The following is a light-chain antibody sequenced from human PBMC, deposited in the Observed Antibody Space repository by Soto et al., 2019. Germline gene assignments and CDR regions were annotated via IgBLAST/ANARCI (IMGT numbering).Light chain of an antibody. CDR1: SSDIGSYNL. J-gene: IGLJ3*02. CDR2: EGS. CDR3: CSYAGHSAHGV. V-gene: IGLV2-23*01. Sequence: QSVLTQPASVSGSPGQSITISCTGTSSDIGSYNLVSWYQRHPGRAPKLMVYEGSRRPSGVSNRFSGSKSGNTASLTISGLQAEDEADYFCCSYAGHSAHGVFGGGTQLTVL.